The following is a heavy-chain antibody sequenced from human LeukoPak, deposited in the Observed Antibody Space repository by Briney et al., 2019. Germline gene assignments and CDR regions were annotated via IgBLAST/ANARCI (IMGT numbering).Heavy chain of an antibody. CDR2: INNDGTDT. CDR1: GFTFSNHW. Sequence: GGSLRLSCAASGFTFSNHWMHWVRQAPGKGLVWVSRINNDGTDTVYADSVKGRFTISRDNAKNTLHLQMNSLRAEDTAIYYCVRGQSGPAEWGQGTLVTVSS. J-gene: IGHJ4*02. CDR3: VRGQSGPAE. V-gene: IGHV3-74*01. D-gene: IGHD1-26*01.